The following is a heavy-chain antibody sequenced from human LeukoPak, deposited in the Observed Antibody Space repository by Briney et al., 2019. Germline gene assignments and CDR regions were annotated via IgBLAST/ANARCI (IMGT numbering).Heavy chain of an antibody. CDR1: GFTFSSYG. J-gene: IGHJ6*02. CDR2: IWYDGSNK. V-gene: IGHV3-33*01. Sequence: GGSLRLSCAASGFTFSSYGMHWVRQAPGKGLEWVAVIWYDGSNKYYADPVKGRFTISRDNSKNTLYLQMNSLRAEDTAVYYCARLRSSWYPYYYYYGMDVWGQGTTVTVSS. D-gene: IGHD6-13*01. CDR3: ARLRSSWYPYYYYYGMDV.